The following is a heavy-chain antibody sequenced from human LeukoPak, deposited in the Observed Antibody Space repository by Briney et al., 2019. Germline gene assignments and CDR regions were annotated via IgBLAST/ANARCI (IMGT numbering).Heavy chain of an antibody. J-gene: IGHJ1*01. CDR2: ISYDGSNK. V-gene: IGHV3-30*18. CDR1: GFTFSNYG. CDR3: AKELLFQH. Sequence: GGSLRLSCGASGFTFSNYGMHWVRQAPGKGLEWVAVISYDGSNKYYADSVKGRFTISRDNSKNTLYLQMNSLRAEDTAVYYCAKELLFQHWGQGTLVTVSS. D-gene: IGHD2-15*01.